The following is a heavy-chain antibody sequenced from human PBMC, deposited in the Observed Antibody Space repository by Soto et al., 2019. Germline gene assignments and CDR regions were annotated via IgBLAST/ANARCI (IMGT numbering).Heavy chain of an antibody. Sequence: LRLSCAASGFIFSSYEMNWVRQAPGKGLEWVSYISSSGSNIYYADSVKGRFTISRDNSKNSLFLQMSSLRAEDTGLYYCARVYSSSSGRAMDVWGQGTTVTVSS. J-gene: IGHJ6*02. D-gene: IGHD6-6*01. CDR2: ISSSGSNI. CDR3: ARVYSSSSGRAMDV. V-gene: IGHV3-48*03. CDR1: GFIFSSYE.